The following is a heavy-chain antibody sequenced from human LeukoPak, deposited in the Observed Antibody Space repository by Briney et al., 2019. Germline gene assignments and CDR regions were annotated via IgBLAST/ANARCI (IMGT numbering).Heavy chain of an antibody. D-gene: IGHD6-13*01. CDR3: ARDRSSQY. V-gene: IGHV3-7*01. Sequence: GGSLTLSCAASGFTFSSHWMSWPRQARGKGLEWVANIKQDRSEKYYVDSVKGRFTISRDNAKNSLYLQINSLRAEDTAVYYCARDRSSQYWGQGTLVTVSS. CDR1: GFTFSSHW. J-gene: IGHJ4*02. CDR2: IKQDRSEK.